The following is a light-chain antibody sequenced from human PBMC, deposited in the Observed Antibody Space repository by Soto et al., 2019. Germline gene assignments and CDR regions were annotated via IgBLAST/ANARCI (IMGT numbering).Light chain of an antibody. V-gene: IGKV3-20*01. Sequence: EIVLTQSPGTLSLSPGERVTLSCRASQSLDNKNLAWYQQKPGQSPRLLIYGASRRATDIPDRFSGSGSGTDFSLTISRLEAEDFALYFCHHYANKVWTFGQGTKVEIK. CDR2: GAS. CDR3: HHYANKVWT. J-gene: IGKJ1*01. CDR1: QSLDNKN.